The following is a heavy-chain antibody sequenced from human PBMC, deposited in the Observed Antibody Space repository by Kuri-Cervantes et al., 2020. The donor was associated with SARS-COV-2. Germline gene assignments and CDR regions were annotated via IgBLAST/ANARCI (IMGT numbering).Heavy chain of an antibody. CDR3: ARDPYSSSLYRYYYGMDV. Sequence: GESLKISCAASGFTFSDYYMSWIRQAPGKGLEWVSYISSIGSTIYYADSVKGRFTISRDNARNALYLQMNSLRAEDTAVYYCARDPYSSSLYRYYYGMDVWGQGTTVTVSS. D-gene: IGHD6-13*01. J-gene: IGHJ6*02. CDR1: GFTFSDYY. V-gene: IGHV3-11*04. CDR2: ISSIGSTI.